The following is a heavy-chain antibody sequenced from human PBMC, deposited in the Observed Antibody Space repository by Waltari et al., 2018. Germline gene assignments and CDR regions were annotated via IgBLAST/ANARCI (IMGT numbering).Heavy chain of an antibody. CDR3: AREALIVVVVSFDY. J-gene: IGHJ4*02. V-gene: IGHV4-39*07. Sequence: QLQLQESGPGLLKPSETLFLPCTVSGASLLSSRSYSVWFRQAPGKGLEWIGSIYYSGGTYNNASIKSRVTMSVDTTKTQFSLKLSSVTAADTAVYYCAREALIVVVVSFDYWGQGTLVTVSS. CDR2: IYYSGGT. CDR1: GASLLSSRSY. D-gene: IGHD3-22*01.